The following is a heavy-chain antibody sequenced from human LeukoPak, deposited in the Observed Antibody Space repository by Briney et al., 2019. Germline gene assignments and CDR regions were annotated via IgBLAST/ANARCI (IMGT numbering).Heavy chain of an antibody. J-gene: IGHJ5*02. Sequence: SETLPLTCTVSGGSISSYYWSWIRQPPGKGLEWIGYIYYSGSTNYNPSLKSRVTISVDTSKNQFSLKLSSVTAADTAVYYCASSGGDWGWFDPWGQGTLVTVSS. CDR3: ASSGGDWGWFDP. V-gene: IGHV4-59*01. CDR2: IYYSGST. CDR1: GGSISSYY. D-gene: IGHD2-21*02.